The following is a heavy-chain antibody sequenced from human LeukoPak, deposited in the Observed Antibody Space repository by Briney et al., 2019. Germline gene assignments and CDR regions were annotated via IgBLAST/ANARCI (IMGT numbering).Heavy chain of an antibody. CDR2: INPSGSST. Sequence: ASVKVSCKASGGTFSSYAISWVRQAPGQGLEWMGMINPSGSSTSNAQKFQGRVTMTRDTSTSTVYMELSSLRSEDTAVYYCAREREAALCFDYWGQGTLVTVSS. CDR1: GGTFSSYA. V-gene: IGHV1-46*01. D-gene: IGHD6-25*01. J-gene: IGHJ4*02. CDR3: AREREAALCFDY.